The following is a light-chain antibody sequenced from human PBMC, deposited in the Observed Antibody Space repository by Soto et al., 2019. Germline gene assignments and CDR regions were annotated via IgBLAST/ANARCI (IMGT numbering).Light chain of an antibody. CDR1: QGVSSH. V-gene: IGKV1-9*01. CDR2: EVS. Sequence: IQLTQFPSSLSSSVGDRVTITCRASQGVSSHLAWHQQKPGKAPKLLIYEVSTLQSGVPSRFSGSGSGTGFTLTISSLQPEDFATYYCQHLNGYPITFGQGTRLEIK. J-gene: IGKJ5*01. CDR3: QHLNGYPIT.